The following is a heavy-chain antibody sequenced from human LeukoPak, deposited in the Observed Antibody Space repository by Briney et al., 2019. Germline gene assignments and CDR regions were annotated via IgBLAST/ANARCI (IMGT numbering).Heavy chain of an antibody. D-gene: IGHD6-13*01. Sequence: ASVTVSCKASGYTFTGYYMHWVRQAPGQGLEWMGWINPNSGGTNYAQKFQGRVTMTRDTSIRTAYMELSRLRSDATAVYYCARMSDAYSNDYWGQGTLVTVSS. CDR2: INPNSGGT. CDR3: ARMSDAYSNDY. J-gene: IGHJ4*02. V-gene: IGHV1-2*02. CDR1: GYTFTGYY.